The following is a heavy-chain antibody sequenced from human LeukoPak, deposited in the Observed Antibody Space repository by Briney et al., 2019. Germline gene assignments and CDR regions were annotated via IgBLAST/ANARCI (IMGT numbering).Heavy chain of an antibody. V-gene: IGHV3-30*03. D-gene: IGHD4-11*01. CDR3: ARDLMTTVTTGLGY. Sequence: GGSLRLSCAASGFTFSRYGMHWVRQAPGKGLVWVAVISYDGSNKYYADSVKGRFTISRDNSKNTLYLQMNSLRAEDTAVYYCARDLMTTVTTGLGYWGQGTLVTVSS. CDR2: ISYDGSNK. CDR1: GFTFSRYG. J-gene: IGHJ4*02.